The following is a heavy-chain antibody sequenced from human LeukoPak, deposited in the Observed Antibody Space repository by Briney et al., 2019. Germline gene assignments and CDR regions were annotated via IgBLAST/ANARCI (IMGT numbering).Heavy chain of an antibody. CDR3: ARGDYDVLTAYCFDY. CDR1: GGSISSGDYY. D-gene: IGHD3-9*01. CDR2: IFYSGST. Sequence: PSETLSLTCTVSGGSISSGDYYWSWIRQPPGKGLEWIGYIFYSGSTYYNPSLKSRVTISVDTSKNQFSLKLSSVTAADTAVYYCARGDYDVLTAYCFDYWGQGTLVTVSS. J-gene: IGHJ4*02. V-gene: IGHV4-30-4*01.